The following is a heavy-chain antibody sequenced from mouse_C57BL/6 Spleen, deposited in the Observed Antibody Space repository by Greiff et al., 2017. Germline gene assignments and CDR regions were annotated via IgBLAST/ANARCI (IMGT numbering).Heavy chain of an antibody. D-gene: IGHD1-1*01. CDR2: ISSGSSTI. Sequence: EVMLVASGGGLVKPGGSLKLSCAASGFTFSDYGMHWVRQAPEKGLEWVAYISSGSSTIYYADTVKGRFTISRDNAKNTLFLQMTSLRSEDTAMYYCARDYYGSSPWFAYWGQGTLVTVSA. CDR1: GFTFSDYG. J-gene: IGHJ3*01. V-gene: IGHV5-17*01. CDR3: ARDYYGSSPWFAY.